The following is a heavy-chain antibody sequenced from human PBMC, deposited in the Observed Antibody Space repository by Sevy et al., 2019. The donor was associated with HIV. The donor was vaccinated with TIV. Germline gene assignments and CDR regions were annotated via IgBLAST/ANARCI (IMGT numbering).Heavy chain of an antibody. V-gene: IGHV3-43D*04. CDR2: ISWDGGST. CDR1: GFTFDDYA. Sequence: GGSLRLSCAASGFTFDDYAMHWVRQAPGKGLEWVSLISWDGGSTYYADSVKGRFTISRDNSKNSLYLQMNSLRAEDTALYYCAKSRDDYNLKCDYWGQGTLVTVSS. D-gene: IGHD4-4*01. CDR3: AKSRDDYNLKCDY. J-gene: IGHJ4*02.